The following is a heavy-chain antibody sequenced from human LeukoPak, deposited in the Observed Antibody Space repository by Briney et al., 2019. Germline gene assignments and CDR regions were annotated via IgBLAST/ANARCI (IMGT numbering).Heavy chain of an antibody. V-gene: IGHV3-30*18. Sequence: TGGSLRLSCAASGFTFSSYGMHWVRQAPGKGLEWVAVISYDGSNKHYADSVKGRFTISRDNSKNTLYLQMNSLRAEDTAVYYCAKGYSGYLDYWGQGTLVTVSS. CDR1: GFTFSSYG. D-gene: IGHD5-12*01. CDR2: ISYDGSNK. J-gene: IGHJ4*02. CDR3: AKGYSGYLDY.